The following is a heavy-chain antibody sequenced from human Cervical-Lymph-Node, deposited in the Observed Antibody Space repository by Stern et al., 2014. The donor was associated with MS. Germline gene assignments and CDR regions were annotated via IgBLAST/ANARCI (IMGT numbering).Heavy chain of an antibody. D-gene: IGHD3-16*01. CDR3: ARDSRHYDASYYFDS. Sequence: VQLVESGAAVKKPGSSVKVSCKASGGTFSSYAINWVRQAPGQGPEWMGGIIPILGTANYAQKVQGRVTITADESTSTAYMELSSLRSEDTAVYYCARDSRHYDASYYFDSWGQGTLVTVSS. J-gene: IGHJ4*02. CDR2: IIPILGTA. CDR1: GGTFSSYA. V-gene: IGHV1-69*01.